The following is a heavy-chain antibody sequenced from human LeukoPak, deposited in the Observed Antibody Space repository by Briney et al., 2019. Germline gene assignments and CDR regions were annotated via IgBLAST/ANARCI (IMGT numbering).Heavy chain of an antibody. CDR1: GYTFTSYY. J-gene: IGHJ4*02. V-gene: IGHV1-46*01. Sequence: GASVKVSCKASGYTFTSYYMHWVRQAPGQGLEWVGIINPSDSITTYAQKFQGRVTMTRDTSTSTVYMELSSLTSEDTAVYYCARVYDYVWGGFDYWGQGTLVTVSS. D-gene: IGHD3-16*01. CDR2: INPSDSIT. CDR3: ARVYDYVWGGFDY.